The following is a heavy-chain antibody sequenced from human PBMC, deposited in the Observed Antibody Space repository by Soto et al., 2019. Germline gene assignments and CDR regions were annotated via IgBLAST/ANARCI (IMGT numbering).Heavy chain of an antibody. CDR1: GYTFTHYY. J-gene: IGHJ4*02. CDR3: ATSVNSAMAFDY. D-gene: IGHD5-18*01. V-gene: IGHV1-46*01. CDR2: INPNGGIT. Sequence: GASVNVSCKASGYTFTHYYIHWVRQAPGQGLEWMGIINPNGGITTYAQKFRAGFTMTRDTSTSTVYLELSSLRSEDSAVYYCATSVNSAMAFDYWGQGTLVTVSS.